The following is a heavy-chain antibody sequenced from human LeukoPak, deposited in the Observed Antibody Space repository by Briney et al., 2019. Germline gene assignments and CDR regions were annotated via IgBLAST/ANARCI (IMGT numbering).Heavy chain of an antibody. J-gene: IGHJ6*03. CDR3: AREQLGYCSSTSCHPSRYYYYMDV. CDR2: INPNSGGT. CDR1: GYTFTGYY. V-gene: IGHV1-2*02. Sequence: VASVKVSCKASGYTFTGYYMHWVRQAPGQGLEWMGWINPNSGGTNYAQKFQGRVTMTRDTSISTAYMEPSRLRSDDTAVYYCAREQLGYCSSTSCHPSRYYYYMDVWGKGTTVTVSS. D-gene: IGHD2-2*01.